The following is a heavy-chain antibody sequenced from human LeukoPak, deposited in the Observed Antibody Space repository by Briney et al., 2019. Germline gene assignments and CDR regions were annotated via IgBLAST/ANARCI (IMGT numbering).Heavy chain of an antibody. CDR3: AKGGAQV. Sequence: PGGSLRLSCAASGFTFSSDAMRWVRQAPGKGLERVSAISSTGGSTYYADSVRGRFIISRDSSKNTLYLQMNSLRVEDTAVYYCAKGGAQVGGQGTLVTVSS. J-gene: IGHJ4*02. CDR1: GFTFSSDA. CDR2: ISSTGGST. D-gene: IGHD1-26*01. V-gene: IGHV3-23*01.